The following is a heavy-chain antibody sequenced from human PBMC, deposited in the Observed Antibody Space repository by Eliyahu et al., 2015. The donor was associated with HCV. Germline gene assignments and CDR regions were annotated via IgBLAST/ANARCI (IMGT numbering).Heavy chain of an antibody. V-gene: IGHV3-21*02. J-gene: IGHJ5*02. CDR3: AREDTYYDILTSYWHNWFDP. D-gene: IGHD3-9*01. CDR2: ISSTSSYI. CDR1: GFTFSSYX. Sequence: EVQLVESGGGLVKPGGSLRLSCAASGFTFSSYXLNWVRQAPGKGLEWVSSISSTSSYIYYADSVKGRFTISRDNAKNSLYLQMSSLRAEDTAVYYCAREDTYYDILTSYWHNWFDPWGQGTLVTVSS.